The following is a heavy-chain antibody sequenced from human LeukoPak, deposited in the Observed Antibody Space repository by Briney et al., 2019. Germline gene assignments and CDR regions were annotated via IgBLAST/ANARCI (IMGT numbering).Heavy chain of an antibody. J-gene: IGHJ4*02. D-gene: IGHD2-15*01. Sequence: SETLSLTCTASGGSMSSYYWSWIRQPPGKGLEWIGYIYYSGTTNYNPSLKSRVTISVDTSKNQFSLKLRSVTAADTAVYYCARDSGGGKMPFDYWGQGTLVTVSS. CDR3: ARDSGGGKMPFDY. CDR1: GGSMSSYY. V-gene: IGHV4-59*01. CDR2: IYYSGTT.